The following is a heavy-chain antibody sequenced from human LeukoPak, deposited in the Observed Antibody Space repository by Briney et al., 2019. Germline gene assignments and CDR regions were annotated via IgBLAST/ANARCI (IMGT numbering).Heavy chain of an antibody. V-gene: IGHV1-2*02. D-gene: IGHD3-9*01. Sequence: ASVKVSCKASGYTFTGYYMHWVRQAPRQGLEWMGWMNPNSGDTNYAQKFQGRVTMTRDTSISTAYMELSRLRSDDTAVYYRARAQKVLRYLYWSDPLSRCFDPWGQGTLVTVSS. J-gene: IGHJ5*02. CDR3: ARAQKVLRYLYWSDPLSRCFDP. CDR1: GYTFTGYY. CDR2: MNPNSGDT.